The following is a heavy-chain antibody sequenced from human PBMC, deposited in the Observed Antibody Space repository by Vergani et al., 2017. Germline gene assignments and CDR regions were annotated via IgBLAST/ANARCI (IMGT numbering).Heavy chain of an antibody. Sequence: QVQLQESGPGLVKPSETLSLTCAVSGFSIDNGYYWDWIRQPPGKGLEWIGSIYRTGRTHFNPSLKSRVTISVDTSTNLFSLRLKSLTAADTAVYYCARRSGIVYEIFSGTQDFFDFWGQGTLVTVSS. CDR1: GFSIDNGYY. V-gene: IGHV4-38-2*01. CDR2: IYRTGRT. CDR3: ARRSGIVYEIFSGTQDFFDF. D-gene: IGHD3-9*01. J-gene: IGHJ4*02.